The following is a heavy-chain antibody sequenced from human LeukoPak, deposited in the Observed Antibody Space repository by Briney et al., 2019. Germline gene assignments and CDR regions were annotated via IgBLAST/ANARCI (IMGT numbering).Heavy chain of an antibody. J-gene: IGHJ4*02. Sequence: GGSLRLSCAASGFTFSDYNINWVRQVPGKGLESVSYMSRSGDIIYYADSVKGRFTISRDNAKNSLYPQMNSLRAEDTAVYYCARDVYYGSGSPRRDYWGQGTLVTVSS. CDR1: GFTFSDYN. CDR3: ARDVYYGSGSPRRDY. CDR2: MSRSGDII. D-gene: IGHD3-10*01. V-gene: IGHV3-48*01.